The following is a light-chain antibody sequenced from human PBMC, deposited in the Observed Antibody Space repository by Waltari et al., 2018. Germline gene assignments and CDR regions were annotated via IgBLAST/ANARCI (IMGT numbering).Light chain of an antibody. CDR1: SSDVGSYNY. CDR3: SSYTTSSTLVI. J-gene: IGLJ2*01. CDR2: EVS. Sequence: QSTLTQPASVSGSPGQSLTVSCTATSSDVGSYNYVSWYQQHPGKAPKLMIYEVSNRPSGVSNRFSGSKSGNTASLTISGLQAEDEADYYCSSYTTSSTLVIFGGGTKLTVL. V-gene: IGLV2-14*01.